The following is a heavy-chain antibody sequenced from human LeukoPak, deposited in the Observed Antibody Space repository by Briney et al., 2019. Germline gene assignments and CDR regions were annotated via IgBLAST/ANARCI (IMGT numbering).Heavy chain of an antibody. CDR1: GFTFSTYA. CDR2: ISSSGNYI. J-gene: IGHJ4*02. Sequence: GGSLRLSCAASGFTFSTYAMNWVRQAPGTGLEWVSSISSSGNYIYYADSLKGRFTISRDSAKNSLFLQMNSLRAEDTAVYYCTRTSSLTPTPSFDYWGQGTQVTVSS. CDR3: TRTSSLTPTPSFDY. V-gene: IGHV3-21*01. D-gene: IGHD2-15*01.